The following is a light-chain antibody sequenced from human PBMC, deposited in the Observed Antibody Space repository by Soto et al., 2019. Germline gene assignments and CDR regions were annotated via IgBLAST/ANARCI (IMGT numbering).Light chain of an antibody. CDR2: GAS. V-gene: IGKV3-20*01. CDR3: QQYGSSPPLT. CDR1: QSVSSTN. Sequence: EIQLTQSPGTLSLSPGERATLSCRASQSVSSTNFACYQQKPGQAPRLLIYGASIKATGIPDRFSGSGSGTDFTLTISRLEPEDFLVYYCQQYGSSPPLTFGGGTKVEIK. J-gene: IGKJ4*01.